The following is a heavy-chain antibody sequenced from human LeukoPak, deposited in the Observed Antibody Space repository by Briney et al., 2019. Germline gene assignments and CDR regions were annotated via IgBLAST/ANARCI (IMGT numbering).Heavy chain of an antibody. D-gene: IGHD3-9*01. CDR2: ISSSGSTI. Sequence: GGSLRLSCAASGFTFSSYEMNWVRQAPGKGLEWASYISSSGSTIYYADSVKGRFTISRDNAKNSLYLQMNSLRAEDTAVYYCATHYDILTGYYYFDYWGQGTLVTVSS. CDR3: ATHYDILTGYYYFDY. V-gene: IGHV3-48*03. J-gene: IGHJ4*02. CDR1: GFTFSSYE.